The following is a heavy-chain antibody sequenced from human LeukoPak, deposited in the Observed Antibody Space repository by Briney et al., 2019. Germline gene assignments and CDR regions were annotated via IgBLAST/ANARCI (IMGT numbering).Heavy chain of an antibody. CDR3: ARGWFGPDS. V-gene: IGHV3-74*01. D-gene: IGHD3-10*01. CDR1: GFTFSGHS. CDR2: ISNDGTTT. J-gene: IGHJ3*02. Sequence: PGVSLRLSCAASGFTFSGHSMHWDRQAQGKGLVWISGISNDGTTTNYEDSVKGRFTISRDNAKNTLYLQMKSLRAEDTAVYYCARGWFGPDSWDQGTMVTVSS.